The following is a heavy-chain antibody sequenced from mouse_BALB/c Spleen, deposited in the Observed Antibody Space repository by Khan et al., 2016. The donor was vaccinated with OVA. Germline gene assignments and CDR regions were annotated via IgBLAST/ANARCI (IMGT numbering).Heavy chain of an antibody. Sequence: VQLKQSGPGLVKPSQSLSLTCTATGYSITSGYAWNWIRKFPGNKLEWMGYISYSGVTSYTQSLKSRISITRDTSTNQSYLQLNSLTTEDTATYYCARGNYSGYYFDYWGQGTTLTVSS. CDR1: GYSITSGYA. CDR2: ISYSGVT. CDR3: ARGNYSGYYFDY. J-gene: IGHJ2*01. V-gene: IGHV3-2*02. D-gene: IGHD1-1*01.